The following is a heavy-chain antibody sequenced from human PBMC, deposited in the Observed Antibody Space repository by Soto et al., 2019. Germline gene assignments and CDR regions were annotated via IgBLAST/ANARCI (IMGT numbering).Heavy chain of an antibody. V-gene: IGHV3-11*01. CDR3: ATDGITGTSYFDY. CDR1: GFTFSDYY. D-gene: IGHD1-20*01. J-gene: IGHJ4*02. CDR2: ISSSGYTI. Sequence: GGSLRLSCAASGFTFSDYYMSWIRQAPGKGLERVSYISSSGYTIYYADSVKGRFTISRDNAKNSLYLQMNSLRAEDTAVYYCATDGITGTSYFDYWGLGTLVTVSS.